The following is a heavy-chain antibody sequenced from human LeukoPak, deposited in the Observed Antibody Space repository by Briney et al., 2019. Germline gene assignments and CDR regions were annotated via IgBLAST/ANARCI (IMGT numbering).Heavy chain of an antibody. CDR2: ISYDGSNK. V-gene: IGHV3-30*18. Sequence: QPGGSLRLSCAASGFTFSSYGMPWVRQAPGKGLEWVTVISYDGSNKYYADSVKGRFTISRDNSKNTLYLQMNSLRAEDTAVYYCAKVSYGNWFDPWGQGTLVTVSS. D-gene: IGHD4-17*01. J-gene: IGHJ5*02. CDR3: AKVSYGNWFDP. CDR1: GFTFSSYG.